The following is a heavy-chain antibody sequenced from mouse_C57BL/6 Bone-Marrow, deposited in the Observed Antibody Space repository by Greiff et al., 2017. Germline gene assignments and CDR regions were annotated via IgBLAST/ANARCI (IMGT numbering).Heavy chain of an antibody. J-gene: IGHJ3*01. CDR3: TRGTQFAY. V-gene: IGHV14-4*01. CDR2: IDPENGDT. D-gene: IGHD2-14*01. CDR1: GFNIKDDY. Sequence: EVQLVESGAELVRPGASVKLSCTASGFNIKDDYMHWVKQRPEQGLEWIGWIDPENGDTEYASKFQGKATITADTSSNTAYLQLSSLTSEDTAVYYCTRGTQFAYWGQGTLVTVSA.